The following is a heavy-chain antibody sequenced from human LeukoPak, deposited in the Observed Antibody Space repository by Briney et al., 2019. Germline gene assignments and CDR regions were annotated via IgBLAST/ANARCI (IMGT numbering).Heavy chain of an antibody. CDR1: GGSINTYY. Sequence: SETLSLTCTVSGGSINTYYWSWIRQPPGKGLEWIGYIYYSGTTNYNPSLKSRVTISLDTSKNQFSLKLSSVTAADTAVYYCARSPCTSASCPRRNVFDVWGQGTMVTVSS. D-gene: IGHD2-2*01. CDR3: ARSPCTSASCPRRNVFDV. V-gene: IGHV4-59*08. CDR2: IYYSGTT. J-gene: IGHJ3*01.